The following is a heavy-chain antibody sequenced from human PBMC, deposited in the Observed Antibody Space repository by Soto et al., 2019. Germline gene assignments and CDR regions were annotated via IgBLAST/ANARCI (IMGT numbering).Heavy chain of an antibody. D-gene: IGHD2-8*01. CDR3: ARLSSCSNGVCYKFDY. J-gene: IGHJ4*02. CDR1: GYTFTSSW. V-gene: IGHV5-51*01. CDR2: IYPGDSDT. Sequence: GESLKISCKASGYTFTSSWIGWVRQMPGKGLEWMGIIYPGDSDTRYSPSFRGQITISVDRSITTAYLQWSGLKASDTGMYYCARLSSCSNGVCYKFDYWGPGTLVTVSS.